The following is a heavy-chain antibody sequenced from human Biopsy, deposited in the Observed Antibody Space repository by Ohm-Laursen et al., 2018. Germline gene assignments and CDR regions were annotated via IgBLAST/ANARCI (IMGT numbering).Heavy chain of an antibody. CDR3: AREGRDY. Sequence: SLRLSCAASGFDFGDYSMSWVRQAPGKGLEWASSVTTTSSYIYYADSVKGRFTISRDNAKNSLYLQMNSLRAEDTAVYYCAREGRDYWGQGTLVTVSS. V-gene: IGHV3-21*04. J-gene: IGHJ4*02. CDR2: VTTTSSYI. CDR1: GFDFGDYS.